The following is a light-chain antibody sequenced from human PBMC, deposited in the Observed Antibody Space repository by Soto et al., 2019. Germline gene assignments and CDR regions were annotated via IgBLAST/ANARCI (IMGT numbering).Light chain of an antibody. CDR1: QSISSY. CDR3: QQSYTSWWT. V-gene: IGKV1-39*01. J-gene: IGKJ1*01. CDR2: AAS. Sequence: DIQITQSPSSLSASVGDRVTITCRASQSISSYLNWYQQKPGKAPKLLIYAASSLQSGVPSRFSGSGSGTDFTLTISSLQPDDFATYYCQQSYTSWWTFGQGTKVDIK.